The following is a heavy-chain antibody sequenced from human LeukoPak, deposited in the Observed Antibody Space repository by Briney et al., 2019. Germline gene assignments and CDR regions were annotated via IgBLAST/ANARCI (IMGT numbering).Heavy chain of an antibody. CDR1: GFTFSVYW. CDR2: IKQDGSEK. Sequence: GGSRRLSCAAAGFTFSVYWMSWVRQAPGKGLEWVANIKQDGSEKYYVDSVKGRFTISRDNAKNSLYLQMNSLRAEDTAVYYCARVLYDSSGFYSGAFDYWGQGTLVTVSS. D-gene: IGHD3-22*01. CDR3: ARVLYDSSGFYSGAFDY. V-gene: IGHV3-7*03. J-gene: IGHJ4*02.